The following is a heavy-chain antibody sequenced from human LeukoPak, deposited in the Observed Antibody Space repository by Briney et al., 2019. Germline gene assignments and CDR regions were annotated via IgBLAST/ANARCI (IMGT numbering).Heavy chain of an antibody. CDR3: ARGPPNWGYDY. Sequence: ASVEVSCKASGYTFTSYDFNWVRQATGQRPEWMGWMSPNSGDTGYAQKFQDRVTMTRNTSISTAYMELSSLRSDDTAVYYCARGPPNWGYDYWGPGTLVTVSS. CDR1: GYTFTSYD. CDR2: MSPNSGDT. D-gene: IGHD7-27*01. J-gene: IGHJ4*02. V-gene: IGHV1-8*01.